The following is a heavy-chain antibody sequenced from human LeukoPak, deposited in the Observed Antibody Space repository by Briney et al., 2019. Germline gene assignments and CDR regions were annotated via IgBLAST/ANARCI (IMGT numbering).Heavy chain of an antibody. V-gene: IGHV3-23*01. J-gene: IGHJ4*02. CDR2: ISGSGGST. D-gene: IGHD2-2*02. CDR3: AKVPFRYCSSPSCHRYYFDY. Sequence: PGGSLRLSCAASGFTFSSYAMSWVRQAPGKGLEWVSAISGSGGSTYYADSVKGRFTISRDNSKNTLYLQMNSLRAEDTAVYYCAKVPFRYCSSPSCHRYYFDYWGQGTLVTVSS. CDR1: GFTFSSYA.